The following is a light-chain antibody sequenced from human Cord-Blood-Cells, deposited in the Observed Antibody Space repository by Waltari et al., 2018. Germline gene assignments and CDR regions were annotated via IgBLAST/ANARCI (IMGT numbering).Light chain of an antibody. J-gene: IGLJ1*01. CDR2: EVS. V-gene: IGLV2-23*02. CDR1: SSDVGSYNL. Sequence: QSALTQPASVSGSPGQPITISCTRTSSDVGSYNLVSWYQQHPGKAPKLMIYEVSERPSGVSNRVSGSKSGNTASLTISGLQAEDEADYYCCSYAGSSTYVFGTGTKVTVL. CDR3: CSYAGSSTYV.